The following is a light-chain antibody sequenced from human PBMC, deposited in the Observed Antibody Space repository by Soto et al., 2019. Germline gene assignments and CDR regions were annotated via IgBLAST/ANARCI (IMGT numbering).Light chain of an antibody. CDR1: QSVSNY. CDR2: AAA. J-gene: IGKJ1*01. Sequence: DIQMTQSPSSLSASVGDRVTITCRTSQSVSNYLNWYQKKSGKAPKLLIYAAATLQTGVPSRFSGSGSETDFTRTISSLLPEDFATYYCQQSYSSPRPFGPGTKVAIK. CDR3: QQSYSSPRP. V-gene: IGKV1-39*01.